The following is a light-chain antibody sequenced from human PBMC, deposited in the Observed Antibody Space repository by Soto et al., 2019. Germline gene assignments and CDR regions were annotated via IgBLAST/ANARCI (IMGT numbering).Light chain of an antibody. CDR1: QGVNNY. V-gene: IGKV1-9*01. Sequence: DIQLTQSPSFLSESVGERVTITCRASQGVNNYLGWYQQKPGKAPKLLIYAASTLQSGVPSRFSGSGSGTEFTLTISSLQPEDFATYYCQQLSSFPDTFGQGTKLEIK. CDR2: AAS. CDR3: QQLSSFPDT. J-gene: IGKJ2*01.